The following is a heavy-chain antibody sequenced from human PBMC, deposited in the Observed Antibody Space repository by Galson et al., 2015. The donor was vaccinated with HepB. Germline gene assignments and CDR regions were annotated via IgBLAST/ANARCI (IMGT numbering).Heavy chain of an antibody. V-gene: IGHV1-24*01. CDR3: ATVRVGYCIGGTCYGLDS. D-gene: IGHD2-15*01. CDR1: GYTLSELS. J-gene: IGHJ4*02. CDR2: FDREGGET. Sequence: SVKVSCKASGYTLSELSMHWVRQAPGQGLEWMGGFDREGGETIYAQKFQGRVTMTEGTSTDTAYMDLSSLGSDDTAVYYCATVRVGYCIGGTCYGLDSWGQGSLVTVSS.